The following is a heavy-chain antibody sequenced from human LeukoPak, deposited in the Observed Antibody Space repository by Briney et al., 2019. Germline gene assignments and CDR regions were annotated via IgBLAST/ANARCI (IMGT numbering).Heavy chain of an antibody. Sequence: KTSETLSLTCTVSGVSISSGGYYWSWIRQHPGKGLEWIGYIYYSGSTNYNPTNYNPSLRSRVTISVDTSKNQFSLRLNSVTAADTAVYYCARGSWGENAFDIWGQGTMVTVSS. CDR2: IYYSGSTNYNPT. CDR1: GVSISSGGYY. J-gene: IGHJ3*02. CDR3: ARGSWGENAFDI. D-gene: IGHD7-27*01. V-gene: IGHV4-61*08.